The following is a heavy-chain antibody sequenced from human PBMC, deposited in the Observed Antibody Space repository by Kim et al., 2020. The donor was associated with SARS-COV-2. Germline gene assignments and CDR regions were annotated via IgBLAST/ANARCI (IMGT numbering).Heavy chain of an antibody. V-gene: IGHV4-39*01. CDR2: IYYSGST. D-gene: IGHD1-26*01. CDR3: ASSPKWGATTGWFDP. Sequence: SETLSLTCTVSGGSISSSSYYWGWIRQPPGKGLEWIGSIYYSGSTYYNPSLKSRVTISVATSKNQFSLKLSSVTAADTAVYYCASSPKWGATTGWFDPWGQGTLVTVSS. J-gene: IGHJ5*02. CDR1: GGSISSSSYY.